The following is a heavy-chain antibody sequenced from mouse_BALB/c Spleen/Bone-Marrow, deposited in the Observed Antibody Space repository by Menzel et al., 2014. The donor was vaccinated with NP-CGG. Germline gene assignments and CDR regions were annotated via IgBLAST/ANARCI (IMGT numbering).Heavy chain of an antibody. V-gene: IGHV14-3*02. CDR3: ARNGNYGAWFAY. Sequence: VQLQQSGAELVKPGASVKLSCTASGFNIXDTYMHWAKQRPEQGLEWIGRIDPANGNTKYDPKFQGKATITADTSSNTAYLQLSSLTSEDTAVYYCARNGNYGAWFAYWGQGTLVTVSA. J-gene: IGHJ3*01. CDR1: GFNIXDTY. CDR2: IDPANGNT. D-gene: IGHD2-1*01.